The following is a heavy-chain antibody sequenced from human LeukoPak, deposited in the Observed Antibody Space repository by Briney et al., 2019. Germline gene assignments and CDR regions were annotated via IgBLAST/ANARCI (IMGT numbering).Heavy chain of an antibody. D-gene: IGHD4-17*01. J-gene: IGHJ4*02. V-gene: IGHV4-34*01. Sequence: SESLSLTCAVYGGSFSTYYCTWIRQPPGKGLEWIGEINHSGSTKYNPSLKSRVTISLDTSKNQFSLKLSSVTAADTAVYYCALSTTTVTTRTLDYWGQGTLVTVSS. CDR2: INHSGST. CDR1: GGSFSTYY. CDR3: ALSTTTVTTRTLDY.